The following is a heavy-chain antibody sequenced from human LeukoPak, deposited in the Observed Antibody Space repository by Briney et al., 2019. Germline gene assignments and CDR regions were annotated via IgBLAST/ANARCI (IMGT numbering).Heavy chain of an antibody. D-gene: IGHD7-27*01. V-gene: IGHV3-74*01. CDR2: MNSDGSST. Sequence: GGALRLSCTASGFIFSSYWMHWVSQPPGKGLEWVSRMNSDGSSTNYADSVKGRLTISRDNAKNTLYLQMNGLRVEDTAVYYCVRDLVYVTGDQRFDYWGQGTLVTVSS. CDR1: GFIFSSYW. CDR3: VRDLVYVTGDQRFDY. J-gene: IGHJ4*02.